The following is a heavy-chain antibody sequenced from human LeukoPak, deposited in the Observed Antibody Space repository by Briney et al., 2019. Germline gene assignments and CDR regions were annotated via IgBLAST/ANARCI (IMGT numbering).Heavy chain of an antibody. CDR2: ISSSSYI. V-gene: IGHV3-21*01. CDR1: GFTFGSYS. D-gene: IGHD6-13*01. Sequence: PGGSLRLSCAASGFTFGSYSMNWVRQAPGKGLEWVSSISSSSYIYYADSVKGRFTISRDDAKNSLYLQMNSLRAEDTAVYYCARDEWQQQLVHPFDYWGQGTLATVSS. CDR3: ARDEWQQQLVHPFDY. J-gene: IGHJ4*02.